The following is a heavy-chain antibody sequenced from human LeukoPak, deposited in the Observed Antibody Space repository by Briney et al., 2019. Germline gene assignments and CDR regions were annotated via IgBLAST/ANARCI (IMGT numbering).Heavy chain of an antibody. V-gene: IGHV4-30-4*08. CDR1: GGSISSGDYY. J-gene: IGHJ5*02. D-gene: IGHD2-2*01. Sequence: SETLSLTCTVSGGSISSGDYYWSWIRQPPGKGLEWIGYIYYSGSTYYNPSLKSRVTISVDRSKNQFSLKLSSVTAADTAVYYCARKVVPAAMISSNWFDPWGQGTLVTVSS. CDR2: IYYSGST. CDR3: ARKVVPAAMISSNWFDP.